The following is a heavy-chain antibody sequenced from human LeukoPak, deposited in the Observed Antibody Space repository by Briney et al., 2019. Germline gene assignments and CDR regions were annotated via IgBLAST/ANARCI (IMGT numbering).Heavy chain of an antibody. CDR2: IYYSGST. CDR3: ARALTYGEDAFDI. Sequence: PSETLSLTCTVSGGSISSYYWSWIRQPPGKGLEWIGYIYYSGSTNYNPSLESRVTISVDTSKNQFSLKLSSVTAADTAVYYCARALTYGEDAFDIWGQGTMVTVSS. V-gene: IGHV4-59*01. CDR1: GGSISSYY. J-gene: IGHJ3*02. D-gene: IGHD4-17*01.